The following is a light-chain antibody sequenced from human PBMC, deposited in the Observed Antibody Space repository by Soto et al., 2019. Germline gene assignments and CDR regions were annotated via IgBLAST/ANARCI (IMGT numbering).Light chain of an antibody. J-gene: IGKJ4*01. Sequence: EVVMTQSPATLSVSPGERATLSCRASQSVSSDLAWYQQKPGQAPRLLIYGASTRATGIPARFSGSGSGTEFTLNIRSLQSEDFAVYYCQQYNNWPPLTLGGGIKVDIK. CDR1: QSVSSD. CDR2: GAS. V-gene: IGKV3-15*01. CDR3: QQYNNWPPLT.